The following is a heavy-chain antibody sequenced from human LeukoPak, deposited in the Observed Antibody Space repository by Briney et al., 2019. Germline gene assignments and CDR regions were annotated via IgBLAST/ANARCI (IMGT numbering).Heavy chain of an antibody. J-gene: IGHJ4*02. D-gene: IGHD5-18*01. V-gene: IGHV1-69*13. Sequence: SVKVSCKASGGTFSSYAISWVRQAPGQGLEWMGGIIPTFGTANYAQKFQGRVTITADESTSTAYMELSSLRSEDTAVYYCARRNLTGYSYPNWGQGTLVTVSS. CDR3: ARRNLTGYSYPN. CDR1: GGTFSSYA. CDR2: IIPTFGTA.